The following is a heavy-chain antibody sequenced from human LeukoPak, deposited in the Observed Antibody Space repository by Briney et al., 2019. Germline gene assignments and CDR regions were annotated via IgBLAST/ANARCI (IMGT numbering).Heavy chain of an antibody. D-gene: IGHD6-19*01. V-gene: IGHV1-69*04. J-gene: IGHJ6*02. CDR2: IIPILGIA. Sequence: ASVKVSCKASGDTFSSYAISWVRQAPGQGLEWMGRIIPILGIANYAQKFQGRVTITADKSTSTAYMELSSLRSEDTAVYYCAREGSTGWNARSYYYYGMDVWGQGTTVTVSS. CDR3: AREGSTGWNARSYYYYGMDV. CDR1: GDTFSSYA.